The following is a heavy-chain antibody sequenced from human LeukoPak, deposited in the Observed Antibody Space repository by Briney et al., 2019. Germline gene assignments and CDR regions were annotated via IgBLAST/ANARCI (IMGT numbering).Heavy chain of an antibody. D-gene: IGHD1-1*01. CDR1: GGTFSSYA. CDR3: ARGPVMYNWNDDLDY. Sequence: GSSVKVSCKASGGTFSSYAISWVRQAPRQGLEWMGRIIPIFGTANYAQKFQGRVTITTDESTSTAYMELSSLRSEDTAVYYCARGPVMYNWNDDLDYWGQGTLVTVSS. J-gene: IGHJ4*02. CDR2: IIPIFGTA. V-gene: IGHV1-69*05.